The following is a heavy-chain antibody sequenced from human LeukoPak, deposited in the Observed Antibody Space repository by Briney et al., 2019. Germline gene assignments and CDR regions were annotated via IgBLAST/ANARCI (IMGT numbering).Heavy chain of an antibody. D-gene: IGHD3-10*01. V-gene: IGHV4-59*01. CDR2: IYYSGST. CDR3: ARTRASGSLDY. J-gene: IGHJ4*02. Sequence: PSETLSLTCTVSGDPINSYYWSWIRQPPGKGLEWIGHIYYSGSTNYNPSLKSRVTISIDTSKNQFSLKLSSVTAADTAVYYCARTRASGSLDYWGQGTLVTVSS. CDR1: GDPINSYY.